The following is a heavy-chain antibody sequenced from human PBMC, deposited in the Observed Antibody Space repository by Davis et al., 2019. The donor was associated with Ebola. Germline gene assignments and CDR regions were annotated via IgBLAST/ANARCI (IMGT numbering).Heavy chain of an antibody. J-gene: IGHJ6*02. V-gene: IGHV3-21*01. Sequence: PGGSLRLSCAASGFTFSSYSMNWVRQAPGKGLEWVSSISSSSSYIYYADSVKGRFTISRDNAKNSLYLQMNSLRDEDTAVYYCARDPQYCSGGSCYSRPDVWGQGTTVTVSS. CDR3: ARDPQYCSGGSCYSRPDV. D-gene: IGHD2-15*01. CDR1: GFTFSSYS. CDR2: ISSSSSYI.